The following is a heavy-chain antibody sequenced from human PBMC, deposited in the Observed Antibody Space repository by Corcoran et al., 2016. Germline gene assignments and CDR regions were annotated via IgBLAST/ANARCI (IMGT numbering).Heavy chain of an antibody. V-gene: IGHV3-15*07. CDR3: TTDSGYCTNGVCFGY. J-gene: IGHJ4*02. Sequence: SNAWMNWVRQAPGKGLEWVGRIKSKNDGGTTDYAAPVKGRFTISRDDSKNTLYLQMNSLKTEDTAVYYCTTDSGYCTNGVCFGYWGQGTLVTVSS. CDR1: SNAW. CDR2: IKSKNDGGTT. D-gene: IGHD2-8*01.